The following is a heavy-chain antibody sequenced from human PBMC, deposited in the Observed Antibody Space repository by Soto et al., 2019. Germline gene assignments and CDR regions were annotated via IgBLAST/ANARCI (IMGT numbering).Heavy chain of an antibody. Sequence: GASVKVSCQASGYTFTSYAMHRVRQAPGQRLEWMGWINAGNGNTKYSQKFQGRVTITRDTSASTAYMELSSLRSEETAVYYCASMSQQLGTDAFDIWGQGTMVTVSS. J-gene: IGHJ3*02. V-gene: IGHV1-3*01. D-gene: IGHD6-13*01. CDR2: INAGNGNT. CDR1: GYTFTSYA. CDR3: ASMSQQLGTDAFDI.